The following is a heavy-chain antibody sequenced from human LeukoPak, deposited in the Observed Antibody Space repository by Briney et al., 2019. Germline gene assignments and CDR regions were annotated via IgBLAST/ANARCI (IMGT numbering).Heavy chain of an antibody. V-gene: IGHV3-23*01. Sequence: PGGSLRLSCAASGFTFGSYAMSWVRQAPGKGLEWVSAISGSGGSTYYADSVKGRFTISRDNSKNTLYLQMNSLRAEDTAVYYCAKDISAVVTALFDYWGQGTLVTVSS. CDR3: AKDISAVVTALFDY. CDR2: ISGSGGST. CDR1: GFTFGSYA. J-gene: IGHJ4*02. D-gene: IGHD2-21*02.